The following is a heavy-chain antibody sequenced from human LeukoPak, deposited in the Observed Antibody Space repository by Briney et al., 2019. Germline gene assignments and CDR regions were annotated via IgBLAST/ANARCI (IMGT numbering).Heavy chain of an antibody. V-gene: IGHV3-21*05. D-gene: IGHD4-17*01. CDR2: ISSSSSYT. J-gene: IGHJ4*02. Sequence: GGSLRLSCAASGFIFSSYEMNWVRQAPGKGLEWVSYISSSSSYTNYADSVKGRFTISRDNAKNSLYLQMNSLRAEDTAVYYCARDVVDYGDLYYFDYWGQGTLVTVSS. CDR3: ARDVVDYGDLYYFDY. CDR1: GFIFSSYE.